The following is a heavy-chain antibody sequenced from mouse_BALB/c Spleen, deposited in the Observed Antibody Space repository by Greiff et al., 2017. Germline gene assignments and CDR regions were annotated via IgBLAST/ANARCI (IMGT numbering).Heavy chain of an antibody. J-gene: IGHJ4*01. CDR1: GYTFTSYW. CDR3: AREDPTRDYYAMDY. CDR2: INPSTGYT. Sequence: VQLQQSGAELAKPGASVKMSCKASGYTFTSYWMHWVKQRPGQGLEWIGYINPSTGYTEYNQKFKDKATLTADKSSSTAYMQLSSLTSEDSAVYYCAREDPTRDYYAMDYWGQGTSVTVSS. V-gene: IGHV1-7*01. D-gene: IGHD2-10*01.